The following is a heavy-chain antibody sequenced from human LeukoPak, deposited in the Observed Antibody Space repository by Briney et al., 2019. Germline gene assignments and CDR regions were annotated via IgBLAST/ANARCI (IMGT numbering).Heavy chain of an antibody. Sequence: GGSLRLSCAASGFIFSDYEMNWVRQAPGKGLEWVSYISFSGNSIYYADSVKGRFTISRDNAKNSLYLQMNSLRAEDTAVYYCAELGITMIGGVWGKGTTVTISS. V-gene: IGHV3-48*03. CDR2: ISFSGNSI. J-gene: IGHJ6*04. D-gene: IGHD3-10*02. CDR3: AELGITMIGGV. CDR1: GFIFSDYE.